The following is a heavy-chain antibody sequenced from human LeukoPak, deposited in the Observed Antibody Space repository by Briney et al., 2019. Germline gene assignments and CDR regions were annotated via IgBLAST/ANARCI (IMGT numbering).Heavy chain of an antibody. D-gene: IGHD2-8*01. CDR3: ARVYAIPGYYYYGMDV. Sequence: ASVKVSCKVSGYTLTELSMHWVRQAPGKGLEWMGGFDPEDGETIYAQKFQGRVTMTEDTSTDTAYMELSRLRSDDTAVYYCARVYAIPGYYYYGMDVWGQGTTVTVSS. CDR1: GYTLTELS. J-gene: IGHJ6*02. CDR2: FDPEDGET. V-gene: IGHV1-24*01.